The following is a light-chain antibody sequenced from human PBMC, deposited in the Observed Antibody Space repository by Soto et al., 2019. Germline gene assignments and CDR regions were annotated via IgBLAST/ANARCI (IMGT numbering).Light chain of an antibody. J-gene: IGKJ4*01. CDR1: QNIYNIY. V-gene: IGKV3-20*01. CDR3: QHFGNDALA. Sequence: ESVLTQSPGTLSLSPGERATLSCRATQNIYNIYLAWYQQRRGQAPRLLIYGASSRATGIPDRFSGSGSGKDFTLTISRLDPEDFGVFYFQHFGNDALALGGGTKVDIK. CDR2: GAS.